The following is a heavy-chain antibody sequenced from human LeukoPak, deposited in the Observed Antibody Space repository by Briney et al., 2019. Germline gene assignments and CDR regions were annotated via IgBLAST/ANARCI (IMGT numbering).Heavy chain of an antibody. V-gene: IGHV3-49*04. CDR3: TRSTPYYYDSSGYYQNFVY. J-gene: IGHJ4*02. D-gene: IGHD3-22*01. Sequence: GGSLRLSCTASGFTFGDYALNWVRQPPGKGLEWVGFIRSKAYGGTTEYAASVKGRFTISRDDSKSIAYLQMNSLKTEDTAVYYCTRSTPYYYDSSGYYQNFVYWGQGTLVTVSS. CDR1: GFTFGDYA. CDR2: IRSKAYGGTT.